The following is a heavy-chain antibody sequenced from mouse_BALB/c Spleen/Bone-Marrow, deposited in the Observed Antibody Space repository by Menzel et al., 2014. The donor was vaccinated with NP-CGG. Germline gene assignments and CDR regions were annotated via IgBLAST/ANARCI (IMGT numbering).Heavy chain of an antibody. CDR2: IDPANGNT. CDR3: AFYYYGSSLFAY. J-gene: IGHJ3*01. CDR1: GSNIKDTY. Sequence: EVMLVESGAELVKPGASVKLSCTASGSNIKDTYMHWVKQRPEQGLEWIGRIDPANGNTKYDPKFQGKATITADTSSNTAYLQLSSLTSEDTAVYYCAFYYYGSSLFAYWGQGTLVTVSA. D-gene: IGHD1-1*01. V-gene: IGHV14-3*02.